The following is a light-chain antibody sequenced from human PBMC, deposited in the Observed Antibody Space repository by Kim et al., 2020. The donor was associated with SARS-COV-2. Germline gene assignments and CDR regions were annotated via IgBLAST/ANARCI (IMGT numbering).Light chain of an antibody. V-gene: IGLV2-14*03. CDR2: DDR. Sequence: GQSISISCTGTSSDVGGYNYVSWYQQHPGNAPKLMIYDDRNRPSGVSNRFSGSRSGNTASLTISGLQAEDEADYYCSSYTSSSTVVFGGGTQLTVL. CDR1: SSDVGGYNY. CDR3: SSYTSSSTVV. J-gene: IGLJ2*01.